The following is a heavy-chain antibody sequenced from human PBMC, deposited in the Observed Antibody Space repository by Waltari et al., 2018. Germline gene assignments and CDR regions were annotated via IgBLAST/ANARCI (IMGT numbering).Heavy chain of an antibody. CDR2: ISWNSGSI. CDR3: ARDSGSYYGAFDY. Sequence: EVQLVESGGGLVQPGRSLRLSCAASGFTLEDYAMHWVRQAPGKGLEWVSGISWNSGSIGYADSVKGRFTISRDNDKHSLYLQMNMLRAEDMALYYCARDSGSYYGAFDYWVQGTLVTVSS. CDR1: GFTLEDYA. J-gene: IGHJ4*02. V-gene: IGHV3-9*03. D-gene: IGHD1-26*01.